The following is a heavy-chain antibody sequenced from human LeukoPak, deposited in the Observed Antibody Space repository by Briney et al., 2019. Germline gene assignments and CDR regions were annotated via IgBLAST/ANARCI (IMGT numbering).Heavy chain of an antibody. Sequence: PSETLSLTCTVSGGSISSSSYYWGWIRQPPGKGLEWIGSIYYSGSTYYNPSLKSRVTISVDTSKNQFSLKLSSVTAADTAVYYCARRSHPLRYFDWLPKGGWYYFDYWGQGTLVTVSS. CDR3: ARRSHPLRYFDWLPKGGWYYFDY. D-gene: IGHD3-9*01. J-gene: IGHJ4*02. CDR1: GGSISSSSYY. V-gene: IGHV4-39*01. CDR2: IYYSGST.